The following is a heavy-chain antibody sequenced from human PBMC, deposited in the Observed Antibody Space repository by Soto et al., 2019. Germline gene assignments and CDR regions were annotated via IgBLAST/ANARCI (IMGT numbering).Heavy chain of an antibody. CDR2: ISGSGGST. CDR3: AKGSVTMIVVVITLDAFDI. Sequence: VQLLESGGGLVQPGGSLRLSCAASGFTFSSYAMSWVRQAPGKGLEWVSAISGSGGSTYYADSVKGRFTISRDNSKNTLYLQMNSLRAEDTAVYYCAKGSVTMIVVVITLDAFDIWGQGTMVTVSS. D-gene: IGHD3-22*01. V-gene: IGHV3-23*01. J-gene: IGHJ3*02. CDR1: GFTFSSYA.